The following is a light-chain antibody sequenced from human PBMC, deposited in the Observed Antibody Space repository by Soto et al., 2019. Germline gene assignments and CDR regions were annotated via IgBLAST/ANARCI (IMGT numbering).Light chain of an antibody. Sequence: QSALTQPPSASGSPGQSVTISCTGTSSDIGAYKYVAWYQQHPGKAPKLMIFDVSQRPSGVPDRFSGSKSGNTASLTVSGLQAEDEADYYCSSYTSSSTLGVFGGGTQLTVL. CDR2: DVS. V-gene: IGLV2-8*01. CDR3: SSYTSSSTLGV. CDR1: SSDIGAYKY. J-gene: IGLJ2*01.